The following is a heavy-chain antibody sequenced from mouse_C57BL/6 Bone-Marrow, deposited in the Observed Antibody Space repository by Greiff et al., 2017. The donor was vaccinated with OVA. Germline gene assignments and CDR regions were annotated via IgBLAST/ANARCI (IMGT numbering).Heavy chain of an antibody. CDR2: ISDGGSYT. CDR3: ARESWDVYFDY. D-gene: IGHD4-1*01. J-gene: IGHJ2*01. V-gene: IGHV5-4*01. Sequence: EVKLVESGGGLVKPGGSLKLSCAASGFTFSSYAMSWVRQTPEKRLEWVATISDGGSYTYYPDNVKGRFTISRDNAKNNLYLQMSHLKSEDTAMYYCARESWDVYFDYWGQGTTLTVSS. CDR1: GFTFSSYA.